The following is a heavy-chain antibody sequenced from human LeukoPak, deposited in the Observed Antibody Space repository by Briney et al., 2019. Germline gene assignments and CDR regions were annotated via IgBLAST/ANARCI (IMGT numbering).Heavy chain of an antibody. Sequence: SETLSLTCTVSGGSISITSYYWGWIRQPPGKGLEWIGSMYSSGSTYYNPSLKSRVTISVDTSKNQFSLNLSSVTALDTAVYYCASMLPWARGFDFWAQGTLVTVSS. CDR2: MYSSGST. CDR1: GGSISITSYY. D-gene: IGHD3-10*01. J-gene: IGHJ4*02. V-gene: IGHV4-39*07. CDR3: ASMLPWARGFDF.